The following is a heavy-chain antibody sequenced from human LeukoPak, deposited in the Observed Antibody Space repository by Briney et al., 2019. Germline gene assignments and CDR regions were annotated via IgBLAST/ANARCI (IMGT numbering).Heavy chain of an antibody. D-gene: IGHD6-19*01. CDR1: GFTFSSYE. J-gene: IGHJ5*02. CDR2: ISSSGSTI. CDR3: AKGGSGWLYNWFDP. V-gene: IGHV3-48*03. Sequence: GGSLRLSCAASGFTFSSYEMNWVRQAPGKGLEWVSYISSSGSTIYYADSVKGRFTISRDNAKNSLYLQMNSLRAEDMALYYCAKGGSGWLYNWFDPWGQGTLVTVSS.